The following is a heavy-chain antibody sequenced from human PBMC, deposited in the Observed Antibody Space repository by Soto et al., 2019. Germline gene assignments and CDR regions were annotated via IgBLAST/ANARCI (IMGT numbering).Heavy chain of an antibody. V-gene: IGHV3-7*01. CDR2: IKQDGSEK. D-gene: IGHD2-15*01. CDR3: ARAPVVVVPAAMPRYCSGGSCYGDAFDI. J-gene: IGHJ3*02. Sequence: GGSLRLSCAASGFTFSSYWMSWVRQAPGKGLEWVANIKQDGSEKYYVDSVKGRFTISRDNAKNSLYLQMNSLRAEDTAVYYCARAPVVVVPAAMPRYCSGGSCYGDAFDIWGQGTMVTVSS. CDR1: GFTFSSYW.